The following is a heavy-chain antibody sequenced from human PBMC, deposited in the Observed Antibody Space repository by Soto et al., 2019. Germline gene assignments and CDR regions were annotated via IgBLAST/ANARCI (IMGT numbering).Heavy chain of an antibody. CDR3: ERGGRHSYTFDY. CDR1: VFSFSVYY. D-gene: IGHD5-18*01. Sequence: PSATXSLACSFYVFSFSVYYFIWIRQPPGKGLEWIGEINHSGSTNYNPSLKSRVTISVDTSKDQFSLKLSSVTAADTAVYYCERGGRHSYTFDYWGQGTLVTVSS. J-gene: IGHJ4*02. CDR2: INHSGST. V-gene: IGHV4-34*01.